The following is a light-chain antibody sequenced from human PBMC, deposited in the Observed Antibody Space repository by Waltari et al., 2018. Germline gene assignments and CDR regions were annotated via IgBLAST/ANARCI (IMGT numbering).Light chain of an antibody. CDR1: SSNLGTHF. CDR2: EDN. J-gene: IGLJ2*01. CDR3: GTWDNSLDAKL. V-gene: IGLV1-51*02. Sequence: QSVLTQPPSVSAAPGQKVTISCPGSSSNLGTHFVSWYQQLPGTAPKPLIYEDNKRPSTIPDRFSGSKSGTSATLGITGLQTGDEADYYCGTWDNSLDAKLFGGGTRLTVL.